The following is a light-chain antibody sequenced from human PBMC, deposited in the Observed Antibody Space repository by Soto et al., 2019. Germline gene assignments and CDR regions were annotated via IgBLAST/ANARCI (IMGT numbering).Light chain of an antibody. CDR3: QQYNDWPPLT. CDR2: GAS. CDR1: QSVSTN. Sequence: EIVMTQSPATLSVSPGERATLSCRASQSVSTNLAWYQHKPGQAPRLLIYGASITASGIPARFSGSGSGTEFTLTISSLQSEDFAVYFCQQYNDWPPLTFGGGTMVEIK. V-gene: IGKV3-15*01. J-gene: IGKJ4*01.